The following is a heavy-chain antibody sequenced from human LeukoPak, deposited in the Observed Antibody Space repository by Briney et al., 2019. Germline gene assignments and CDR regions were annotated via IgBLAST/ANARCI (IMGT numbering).Heavy chain of an antibody. Sequence: GGPLRLSCAASGFTFSSYGMHWVRQAPGKGLEWVGLISYDGSNKYYADSVKGRFTISRDNSKNTLYLQMNSLRGEDTAVYYCAKDRDSGSYSRLDHWGQGTLVTVSS. D-gene: IGHD1-26*01. J-gene: IGHJ4*02. CDR1: GFTFSSYG. CDR3: AKDRDSGSYSRLDH. CDR2: ISYDGSNK. V-gene: IGHV3-30*18.